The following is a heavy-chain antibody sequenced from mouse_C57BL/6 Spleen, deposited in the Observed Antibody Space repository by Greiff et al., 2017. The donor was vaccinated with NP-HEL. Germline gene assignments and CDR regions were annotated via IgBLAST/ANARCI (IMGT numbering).Heavy chain of an antibody. CDR3: ARGGYDYEEFAY. J-gene: IGHJ3*01. V-gene: IGHV1-80*01. CDR2: IYPGDGDT. CDR1: GYAFSSYW. D-gene: IGHD2-4*01. Sequence: VQVVESGAELVKPGASVKISCKASGYAFSSYWMNWVKQRPGKGLEWIGQIYPGDGDTNYNGKFKGKATLTADKSSSTAYMQLSSLTSEDSAVYFCARGGYDYEEFAYWGQGTLVTVSA.